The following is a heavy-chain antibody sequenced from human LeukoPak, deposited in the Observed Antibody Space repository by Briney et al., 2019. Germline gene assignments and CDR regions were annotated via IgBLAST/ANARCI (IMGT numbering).Heavy chain of an antibody. CDR3: AISGSVYYFDY. J-gene: IGHJ4*02. V-gene: IGHV3-7*03. D-gene: IGHD3-10*01. Sequence: GGSLRLSCAASGFTLSSFWMTWVRQAPGKGLEWVASINQDASERFYVDSVKGRFTISRDNSKNTLYLQMNSLRAEDTAVYYCAISGSVYYFDYWGQGTLVTVSS. CDR2: INQDASER. CDR1: GFTLSSFW.